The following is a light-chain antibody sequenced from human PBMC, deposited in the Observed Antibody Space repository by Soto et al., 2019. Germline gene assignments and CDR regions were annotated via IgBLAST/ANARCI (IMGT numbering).Light chain of an antibody. J-gene: IGLJ1*01. CDR1: SRDVGLYNV. CDR3: CSYEGSSSYV. Sequence: QSALTQPASVSGYPGQSITISCTGTSRDVGLYNVVSSYQHRSRKDPKFILYDGSTRPSRVSNRFSVSKSGNTASRTISELQAENEAYYYCCSYEGSSSYVFRSETKLTVL. V-gene: IGLV2-23*01. CDR2: DGS.